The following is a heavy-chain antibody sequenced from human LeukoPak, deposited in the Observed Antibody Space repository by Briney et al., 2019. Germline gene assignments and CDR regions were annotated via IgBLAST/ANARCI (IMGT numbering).Heavy chain of an antibody. J-gene: IGHJ4*02. D-gene: IGHD6-13*01. V-gene: IGHV3-74*01. Sequence: PGGSLRLSCAASGFTFSDSWMHWVRQAPGKGLVWVSRVNSDGRNTNYADSVKGRFTISRDNAKNTLFLQMNSLRDEDTAVYYCARAGPYSNSWYYFDYWGQGTLVTVSS. CDR3: ARAGPYSNSWYYFDY. CDR1: GFTFSDSW. CDR2: VNSDGRNT.